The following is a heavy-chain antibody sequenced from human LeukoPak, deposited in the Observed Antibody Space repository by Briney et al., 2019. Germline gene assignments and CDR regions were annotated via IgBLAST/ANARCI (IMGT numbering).Heavy chain of an antibody. CDR1: GFTFHENI. J-gene: IGHJ4*02. Sequence: GGSLRLSCAASGFTFHENILTWVRQAPGKGLEWVGFIRTKVYGGTTEYAASVKGRFTISRDDPKSIAYLQMNTLKTEDTAVYYCTKGPTGDSWGQGTLVTVSS. V-gene: IGHV3-49*04. D-gene: IGHD1-14*01. CDR2: IRTKVYGGTT. CDR3: TKGPTGDS.